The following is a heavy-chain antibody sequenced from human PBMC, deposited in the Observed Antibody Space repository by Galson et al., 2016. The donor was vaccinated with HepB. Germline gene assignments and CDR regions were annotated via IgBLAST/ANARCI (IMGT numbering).Heavy chain of an antibody. CDR2: IIPIFGTA. Sequence: SVKVSCKASGGTFSRHAINWVRQAPGQGLEWMGGIIPIFGTANYAQRFQGRVTITADKSTNTAYMELNSLGSDDTAMYYCARTLRPISKSLQLWQIYYNYYGMNFWDQGTTVTVSS. J-gene: IGHJ6*02. CDR1: GGTFSRHA. D-gene: IGHD3-16*01. CDR3: ARTLRPISKSLQLWQIYYNYYGMNF. V-gene: IGHV1-69*06.